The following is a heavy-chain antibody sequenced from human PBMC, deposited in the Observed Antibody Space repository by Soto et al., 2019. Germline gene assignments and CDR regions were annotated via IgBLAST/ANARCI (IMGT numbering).Heavy chain of an antibody. Sequence: GGSLRLSCAASGFTFSSYAMSWVRQAPGKGLEWVSAISGSGGSTYYADSVKGRFTISRDNSKNTLYLQMNSLRAEDTAVYYCAKAPPYDSSGYPNWFDPWGQGTLVTAPQ. D-gene: IGHD3-22*01. CDR2: ISGSGGST. CDR3: AKAPPYDSSGYPNWFDP. CDR1: GFTFSSYA. V-gene: IGHV3-23*01. J-gene: IGHJ5*02.